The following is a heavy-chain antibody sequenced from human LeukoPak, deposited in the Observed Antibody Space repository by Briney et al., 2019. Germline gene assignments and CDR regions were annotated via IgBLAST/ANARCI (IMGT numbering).Heavy chain of an antibody. CDR1: GYSISSGYY. D-gene: IGHD1-26*01. CDR3: ASYSSHDAFDI. V-gene: IGHV4-38-2*01. CDR2: IYHSGST. Sequence: RPSETLSLTCAVSGYSISSGYYWGWIRQPPGKGLEWIGSIYHSGSTYYNPSLKSRVTISVDTSKNQFSLKLSSVTAADTAVHYCASYSSHDAFDIWGQGTMVTVSS. J-gene: IGHJ3*02.